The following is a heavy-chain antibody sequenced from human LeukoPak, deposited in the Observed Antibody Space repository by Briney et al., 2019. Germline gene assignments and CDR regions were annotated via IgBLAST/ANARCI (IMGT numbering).Heavy chain of an antibody. CDR2: IYYSGST. D-gene: IGHD3-10*01. J-gene: IGHJ4*02. Sequence: SETLSLTCTVSGGSISSSSYYWGWIPQPPGKGLEWIGYIYYSGSTNYNPSLKSRVTISVDTSKNQFSLKLSSVTAADTAVYYCARVVRGVVDYWGQGTLVTVSS. CDR1: GGSISSSSYY. V-gene: IGHV4-61*05. CDR3: ARVVRGVVDY.